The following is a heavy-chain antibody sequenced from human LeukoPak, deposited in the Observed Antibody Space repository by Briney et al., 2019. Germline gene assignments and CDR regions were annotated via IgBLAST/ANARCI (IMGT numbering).Heavy chain of an antibody. D-gene: IGHD3-22*01. J-gene: IGHJ6*02. CDR3: ARGRAGWYYDSSAWVLYGMDV. Sequence: SETLSLTCTVSGGSISSYYWSWIRQPPGKGLEWIGYIYYSGSNNYNPSLKSRVTISVDTSKNQFSLKLSSVTAADTAVYYCARGRAGWYYDSSAWVLYGMDVWGQGTTVTVSS. CDR2: IYYSGSN. CDR1: GGSISSYY. V-gene: IGHV4-59*12.